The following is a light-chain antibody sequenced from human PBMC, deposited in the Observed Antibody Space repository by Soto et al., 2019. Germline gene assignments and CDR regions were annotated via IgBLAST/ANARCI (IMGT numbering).Light chain of an antibody. V-gene: IGKV3-20*01. CDR3: QQYGSSLTIT. CDR1: QSVSSSY. J-gene: IGKJ5*01. Sequence: EIVLTQSPGTLSLSPGERSTLSCRSIQSVSSSYLAWYQQKPGQAPRLLIYGASSRATGIPDRFSGSGSGTDFTLTISRLEPEDFAVYYCQQYGSSLTITFGQGTRLEIK. CDR2: GAS.